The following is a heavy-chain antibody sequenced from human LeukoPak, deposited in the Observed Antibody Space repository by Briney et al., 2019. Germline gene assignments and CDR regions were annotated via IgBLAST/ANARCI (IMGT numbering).Heavy chain of an antibody. J-gene: IGHJ4*02. CDR1: GFTLSSSE. Sequence: GGSLRLSCAASGFTLSSSEMDWVRQAPGKGLEWVSYISSDNSVLYADSVKGRFTISRDNSKNTLYLQMNSLRAEDTAVYYCAKDLYYYDSSGYSPVDYWGQGTLVTVSS. CDR2: ISSDNSV. D-gene: IGHD3-22*01. CDR3: AKDLYYYDSSGYSPVDY. V-gene: IGHV3-48*01.